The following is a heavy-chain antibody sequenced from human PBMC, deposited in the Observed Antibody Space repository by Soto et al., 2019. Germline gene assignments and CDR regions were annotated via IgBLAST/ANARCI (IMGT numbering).Heavy chain of an antibody. J-gene: IGHJ6*02. V-gene: IGHV4-59*01. Sequence: SETLSLTCTVAGGAISSYYWSWIRQPPGKGLEWIGYIYYSGSTNYNPSLKSRVTISVDTSKNQFSLKLSSVTAADTAVYYCARDKTIWVGEFTGYGMDDWGQGTTVTLSS. D-gene: IGHD3-10*01. CDR2: IYYSGST. CDR1: GGAISSYY. CDR3: ARDKTIWVGEFTGYGMDD.